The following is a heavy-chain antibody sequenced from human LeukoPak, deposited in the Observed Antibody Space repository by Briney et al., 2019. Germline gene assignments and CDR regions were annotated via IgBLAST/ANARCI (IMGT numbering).Heavy chain of an antibody. CDR1: GGSFSGYY. V-gene: IGHV4-34*01. J-gene: IGHJ5*02. CDR3: ARHEWRRRSTIDP. Sequence: SETLSLTCAVYGGSFSGYYWSWIRQPPGKGLEWIGEINHSGSTNYNPSLKSRVTISVDTSKNQFSLKLSSVTAADTAVYYCARHEWRRRSTIDPWGQGTLVTVSS. CDR2: INHSGST. D-gene: IGHD6-13*01.